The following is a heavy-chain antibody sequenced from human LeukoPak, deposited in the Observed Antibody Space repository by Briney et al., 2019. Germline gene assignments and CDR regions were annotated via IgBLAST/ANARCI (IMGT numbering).Heavy chain of an antibody. J-gene: IGHJ5*02. CDR3: TTESELLWFGSSSGYNWFDP. Sequence: GGSLRLSCAASGFTVSSNYMSWVRQAPGKGLEWVSVIYSGGSTYYADSVKGRFTISRDNSKNTLYLQMNSLRAEDTAVYYCTTESELLWFGSSSGYNWFDPWGQGTLVTVSS. CDR1: GFTVSSNY. V-gene: IGHV3-53*01. CDR2: IYSGGST. D-gene: IGHD3-10*01.